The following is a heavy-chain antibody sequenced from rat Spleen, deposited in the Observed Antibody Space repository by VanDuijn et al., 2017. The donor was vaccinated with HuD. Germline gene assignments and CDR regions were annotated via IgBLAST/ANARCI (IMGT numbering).Heavy chain of an antibody. J-gene: IGHJ2*01. V-gene: IGHV5-25*01. CDR2: ITYDSVAS. CDR3: ATRHDYFDY. Sequence: EVQLVESGGGLVQPGRSMKLSCAASGFIFSNFGMAWVRQAPKKGLEWVAYITYDSVASYYRDSVKGRFSVSRDNAKSTLYLQMDSLRSEDTATYYCATRHDYFDYWGPGVMVTVSS. CDR1: GFIFSNFG.